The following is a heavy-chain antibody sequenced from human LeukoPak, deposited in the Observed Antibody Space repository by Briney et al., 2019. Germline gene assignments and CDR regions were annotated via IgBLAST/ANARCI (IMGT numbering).Heavy chain of an antibody. V-gene: IGHV3-21*01. D-gene: IGHD3-10*01. CDR1: GFTFSSNS. J-gene: IGHJ6*02. Sequence: PGGSLRLSCVASGFTFSSNSMNWVRQAPGKGLEWVSSISGAGGYQFYADSVKGRFTISRDNAKNSLFLQMNSLRAEDTAVYYCATYYYGSGSYYTPGRMDVWGQGTTVTVSS. CDR2: ISGAGGYQ. CDR3: ATYYYGSGSYYTPGRMDV.